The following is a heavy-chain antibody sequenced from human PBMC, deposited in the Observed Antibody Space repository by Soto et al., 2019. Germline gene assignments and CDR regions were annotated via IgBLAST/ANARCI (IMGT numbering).Heavy chain of an antibody. CDR3: ARHCSIGDCLLY. V-gene: IGHV4-59*08. D-gene: IGHD2-21*02. J-gene: IGHJ4*02. CDR2: IFNSGGT. CDR1: GGSTSSHY. Sequence: QVQLQESGPGLVKPSETLSLTCTVSGGSTSSHYWSWIRQPPGKGLEWIGDIFNSGGTNYNPSLKRRVALSLDTSKSQFSLKLNSVTAADTAVYYCARHCSIGDCLLYWGQGTLVTVSS.